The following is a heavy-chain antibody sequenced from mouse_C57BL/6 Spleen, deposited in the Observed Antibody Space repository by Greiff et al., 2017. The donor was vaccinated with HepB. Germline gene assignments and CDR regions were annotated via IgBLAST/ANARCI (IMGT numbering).Heavy chain of an antibody. CDR1: GYTFTNYW. D-gene: IGHD2-3*01. Sequence: VQLQQSGAELVRPGTSVKMSCKASGYTFTNYWIGWAKQRPGHGLEWIGDIYPGGGYTNYNEKFKGKATLTADKSSSTAYMQFSSLPSEDSAIYYCTRAPSDGYYPYYFDYWGQGTTLTVSS. J-gene: IGHJ2*01. CDR2: IYPGGGYT. V-gene: IGHV1-63*01. CDR3: TRAPSDGYYPYYFDY.